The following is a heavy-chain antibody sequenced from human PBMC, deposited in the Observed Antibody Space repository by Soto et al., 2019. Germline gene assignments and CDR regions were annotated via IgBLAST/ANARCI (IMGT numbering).Heavy chain of an antibody. CDR3: ARLASFYDILTGYWGPGAFDI. D-gene: IGHD3-9*01. V-gene: IGHV4-59*08. Sequence: PSETLSLTCAVCGGSFSGYYWSWIRQHPGKGLEWIGYIYYSGSTNYNPSLKSRVTISVDTSKNQFSLKLSPVTAADTAVYYCARLASFYDILTGYWGPGAFDIWGQGTMVT. CDR2: IYYSGST. CDR1: GGSFSGYY. J-gene: IGHJ3*02.